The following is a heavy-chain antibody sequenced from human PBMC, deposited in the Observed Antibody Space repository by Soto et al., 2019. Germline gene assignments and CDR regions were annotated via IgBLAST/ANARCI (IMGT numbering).Heavy chain of an antibody. V-gene: IGHV3-30-3*01. CDR3: ARGYDFWSGYYTRDWFDP. J-gene: IGHJ5*02. CDR2: ISYDGSNK. CDR1: GFTFSSYA. D-gene: IGHD3-3*01. Sequence: GGSLRLSCAASGFTFSSYAMHWVRQAPGKGLEWVAVISYDGSNKYYADSVKGRFTISRDNSKNTLYLQMNSLRAEDTAVYYCARGYDFWSGYYTRDWFDPWGQGTLVTVSS.